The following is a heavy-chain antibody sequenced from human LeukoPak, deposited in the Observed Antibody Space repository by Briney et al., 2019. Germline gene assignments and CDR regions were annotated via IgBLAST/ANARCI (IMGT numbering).Heavy chain of an antibody. D-gene: IGHD6-13*01. CDR3: ARDRYSSSWYVDYDY. CDR2: INHSGST. CDR1: YY. Sequence: YYWSWIRXPPGKGLEWIGEINHSGSTNYNPSLKSRVTISVDTSKNQFSLKLSSVTAADTAVYYCARDRYSSSWYVDYDYWGQGTLVTVSS. V-gene: IGHV4-34*01. J-gene: IGHJ4*02.